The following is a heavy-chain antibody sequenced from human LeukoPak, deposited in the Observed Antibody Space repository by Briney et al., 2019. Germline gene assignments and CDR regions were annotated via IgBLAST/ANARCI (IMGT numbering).Heavy chain of an antibody. J-gene: IGHJ2*01. CDR1: GGSISSSSYY. CDR2: IYYSGST. D-gene: IGHD6-19*01. V-gene: IGHV4-39*01. Sequence: SETLSLTCTVSGGSISSSSYYWGWIRQPPGKGLEWIGSIYYSGSTYYNPSLKSRVTISVDTSKNQFSLKLSSVTAADTAVYYCARHPSSRAVAGLYWYFDLWGRGTLVTVSS. CDR3: ARHPSSRAVAGLYWYFDL.